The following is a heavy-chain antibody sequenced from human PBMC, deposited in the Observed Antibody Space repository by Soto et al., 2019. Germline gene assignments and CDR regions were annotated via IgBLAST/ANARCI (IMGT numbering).Heavy chain of an antibody. V-gene: IGHV4-4*07. J-gene: IGHJ5*02. CDR2: IFANGHT. D-gene: IGHD6-13*01. CDR1: GGSISEKY. Sequence: ETLSLTCIVSGGSISEKYWNWVRQPPGKGLEWIGLIFANGHTDYNPSLKSRVTMSVDASKNQFSLRLTSMTAADTAVYYCVASLAASGLNWLDPWGRGTLVTVSS. CDR3: VASLAASGLNWLDP.